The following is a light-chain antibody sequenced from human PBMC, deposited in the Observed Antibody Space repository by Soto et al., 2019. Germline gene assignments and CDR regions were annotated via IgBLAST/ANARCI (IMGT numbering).Light chain of an antibody. CDR2: KVS. J-gene: IGKJ3*01. CDR1: QSFNNW. V-gene: IGKV1-5*03. Sequence: DIQMTQSPSTLSASVGDRVTITCRASQSFNNWLAWYQQKPGEAPKLLIYKVSNLESGVPSRFSGSGSGTEFTLTISSLQPDDFATYYCQQYGSSPLTFGPGTKVDIK. CDR3: QQYGSSPLT.